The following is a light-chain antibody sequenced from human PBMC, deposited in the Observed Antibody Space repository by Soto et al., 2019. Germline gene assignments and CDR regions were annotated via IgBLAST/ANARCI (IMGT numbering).Light chain of an antibody. CDR3: QQYNSYST. J-gene: IGKJ1*01. V-gene: IGKV1-5*03. CDR1: ETINTW. CDR2: KAS. Sequence: DIQMTQSAASLSVSLGDRVTITCRASETINTWLAWYQQKPGKAPKLLIYKASSLESGVPSRFSGSGSGTEFTLTISSLKPDDFAAYYCQQYNSYSTFGQGTKVDIK.